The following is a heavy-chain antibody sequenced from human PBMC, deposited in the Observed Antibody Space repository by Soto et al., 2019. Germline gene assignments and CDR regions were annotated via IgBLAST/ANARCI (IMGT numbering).Heavy chain of an antibody. CDR1: GGSISSYY. J-gene: IGHJ3*02. Sequence: SETLSLTCTVSGGSISSYYWSWIRQPPGKGLEWIGYIYYSGSTNYNPSIKSRVTISVDTSKNQFSLKLSSVTAADTAVYYCARLYGLDAFDIWGQGTMVTVSS. V-gene: IGHV4-59*01. D-gene: IGHD4-17*01. CDR3: ARLYGLDAFDI. CDR2: IYYSGST.